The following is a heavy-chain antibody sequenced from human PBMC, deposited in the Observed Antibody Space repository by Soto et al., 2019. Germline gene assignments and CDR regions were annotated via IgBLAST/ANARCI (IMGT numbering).Heavy chain of an antibody. D-gene: IGHD1-26*01. CDR3: ARDLAVGATTPDY. CDR1: GGTFSSYT. CDR2: IIPILGIA. V-gene: IGHV1-69*04. J-gene: IGHJ4*02. Sequence: SVKVSCKASGGTFSSYTISWVRQAPGQGLEWMGRIIPILGIANYAQKFQGRVTITADKSTSTAYMELSSLRSEDTAVYYCARDLAVGATTPDYWRQGTQVTVSS.